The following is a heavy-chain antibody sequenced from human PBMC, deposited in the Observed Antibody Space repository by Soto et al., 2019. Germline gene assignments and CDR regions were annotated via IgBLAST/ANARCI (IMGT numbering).Heavy chain of an antibody. D-gene: IGHD3-22*01. CDR1: GYTFTIYD. J-gene: IGHJ4*02. CDR2: MNPNSGNT. CDR3: ARGLTHYYYDSSGSLG. Sequence: APVKVSCKASGYTFTIYDINWVRQATGQGLEWMGWMNPNSGNTGYAQKFQGRVTMTRNTSISTAYMELSSLRSEDTAVYYCARGLTHYYYDSSGSLGWGQGTLVTVSS. V-gene: IGHV1-8*01.